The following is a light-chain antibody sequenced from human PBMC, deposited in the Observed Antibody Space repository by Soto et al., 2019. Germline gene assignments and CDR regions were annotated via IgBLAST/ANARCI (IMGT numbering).Light chain of an antibody. J-gene: IGKJ1*01. CDR3: QQYGSSPWT. CDR1: QSVSSSY. CDR2: GAS. V-gene: IGKV3-20*01. Sequence: EIVLTQSPGTLSLSPGERATLSCRASQSVSSSYLAWYQQKPGQAPRLLIYGASSRATGIPDRFSGSGSGTDFTVTISRLEPEEFAVYYCQQYGSSPWTFGQGSKLEIK.